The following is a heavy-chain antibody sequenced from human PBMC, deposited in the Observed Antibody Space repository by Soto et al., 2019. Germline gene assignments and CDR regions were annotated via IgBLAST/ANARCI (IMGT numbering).Heavy chain of an antibody. CDR1: GFTFSSYA. CDR2: ISGSVGST. Sequence: GSLRLSCAASGFTFSSYAMSWVRQAPGKGLEWVSVISGSVGSTYYADSVKGRFTISIDISKNTLYLQMNSLRAYDTAVYYCAKVRAQLWSCPDYWGQGTLVTVSS. J-gene: IGHJ4*02. V-gene: IGHV3-23*01. D-gene: IGHD5-18*01. CDR3: AKVRAQLWSCPDY.